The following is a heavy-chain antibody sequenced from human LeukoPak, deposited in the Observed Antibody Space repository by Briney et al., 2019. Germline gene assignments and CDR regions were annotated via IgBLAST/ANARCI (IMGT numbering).Heavy chain of an antibody. CDR3: AREATEFFDY. V-gene: IGHV3-21*01. Sequence: AGGSLRLSCAASGFTFSSYSMNWVRQAPGKGLEWVSSISSSSSYIYYADSVKGRFTISRDNAKNSLYLQMNSLRAEDTAVYYCAREATEFFDYWGQGTLVTVSS. CDR2: ISSSSSYI. D-gene: IGHD3-10*01. J-gene: IGHJ4*02. CDR1: GFTFSSYS.